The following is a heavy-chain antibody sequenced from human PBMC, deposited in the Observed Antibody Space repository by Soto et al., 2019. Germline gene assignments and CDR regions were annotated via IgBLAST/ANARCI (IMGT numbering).Heavy chain of an antibody. CDR2: IWYDESKK. CDR3: ARDQHGRTQFAEIGAVEI. J-gene: IGHJ6*02. Sequence: QEQVVESGGGVVKPGSSLRLSCAASGFTVRSYGMHWVRQAPGKGLEWVALIWYDESKKYYADSVKGRFTISRDNFKNSVYRQMNSVRGEGTDGYDCARDQHGRTQFAEIGAVEIWGPATTFAASS. D-gene: IGHD2-2*01. V-gene: IGHV3-33*01. CDR1: GFTVRSYG.